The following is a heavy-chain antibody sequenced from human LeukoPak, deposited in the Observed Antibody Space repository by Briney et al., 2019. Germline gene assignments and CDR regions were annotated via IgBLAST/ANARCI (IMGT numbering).Heavy chain of an antibody. CDR2: ISYDGSNK. Sequence: GRSLRLSCAASGFTFSSYGMHWVRQAPGKGLEWVAVISYDGSNKYYADSVEGRFTISRDNPKNTLYLQMNSLRAEDTAVYYCAKLTAMVISETFDYWGQGTLVTVSS. CDR1: GFTFSSYG. V-gene: IGHV3-30*18. CDR3: AKLTAMVISETFDY. J-gene: IGHJ4*02. D-gene: IGHD5-18*01.